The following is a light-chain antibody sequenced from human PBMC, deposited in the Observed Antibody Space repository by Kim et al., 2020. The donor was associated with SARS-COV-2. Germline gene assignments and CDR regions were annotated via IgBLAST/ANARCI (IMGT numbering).Light chain of an antibody. J-gene: IGLJ2*01. CDR2: QDS. Sequence: SSELTQPPSVSVFPGQTASITCSGDKLGDKYACWYQQKPGQSHVLVIYQDSKRPSGIPERFSGSNSGNTATLTISGTQAMDEADYYCQAWDSSTVVFGGG. V-gene: IGLV3-1*01. CDR3: QAWDSSTVV. CDR1: KLGDKY.